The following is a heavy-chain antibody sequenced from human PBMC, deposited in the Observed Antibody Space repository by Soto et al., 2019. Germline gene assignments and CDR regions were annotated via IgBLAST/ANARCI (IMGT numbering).Heavy chain of an antibody. CDR3: ARITRSPNSGYFDC. D-gene: IGHD7-27*01. Sequence: SETLSLTCTVSGDSMSGYYWTWFRQPPGKGLEWVGYIYYTGSTKYNPSLKSRVTVSVDTSKNQFSLILTSVTAADTAVYYCARITRSPNSGYFDCWGQGALVTVSS. CDR1: GDSMSGYY. V-gene: IGHV4-59*01. J-gene: IGHJ4*02. CDR2: IYYTGST.